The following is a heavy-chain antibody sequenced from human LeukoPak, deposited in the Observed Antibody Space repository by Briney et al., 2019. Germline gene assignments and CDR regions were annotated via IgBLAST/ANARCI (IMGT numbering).Heavy chain of an antibody. CDR1: GFTFSSYG. CDR3: AGSYSSSWVYFDY. J-gene: IGHJ4*02. D-gene: IGHD6-13*01. CDR2: IWYDGSNK. V-gene: IGHV3-33*01. Sequence: GGSLRLSCAASGFTFSSYGMHRVRQAPGKGLEWVAVIWYDGSNKYYADSVKGRFTISRDNSKNTLYLQMNSLRAEDTAVYYCAGSYSSSWVYFDYWGQGTLVTVSS.